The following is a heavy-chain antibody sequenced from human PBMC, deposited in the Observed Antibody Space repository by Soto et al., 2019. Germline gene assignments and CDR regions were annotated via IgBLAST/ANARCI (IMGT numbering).Heavy chain of an antibody. CDR3: ASQKGVGI. D-gene: IGHD1-26*01. Sequence: GGYLRLSCAASGFTFSNYCVHWVRQAPGKGLVWVSHINPDGSVTNYADYVKGRFTVSRDNAKNTLYLQMNNLKAEDTALYCCASQKGVGIWGQGAMVTVSS. V-gene: IGHV3-74*01. CDR1: GFTFSNYC. CDR2: INPDGSVT. J-gene: IGHJ3*02.